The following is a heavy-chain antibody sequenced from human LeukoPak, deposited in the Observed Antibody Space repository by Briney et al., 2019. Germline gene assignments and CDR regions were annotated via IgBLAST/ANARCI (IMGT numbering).Heavy chain of an antibody. J-gene: IGHJ4*02. CDR3: AKHGRGNNSRDDFDY. Sequence: SGGSLRLSCAASGFTFSNYAMSWVRQAPGKGLEWVSTVIGGSVRTYYADSVKGRFTISRDHSQNTHYLQMNRLRPEDTAVYHCAKHGRGNNSRDDFDYWGEGTLVTVSS. D-gene: IGHD1-26*01. CDR2: VIGGSVRT. V-gene: IGHV3-23*01. CDR1: GFTFSNYA.